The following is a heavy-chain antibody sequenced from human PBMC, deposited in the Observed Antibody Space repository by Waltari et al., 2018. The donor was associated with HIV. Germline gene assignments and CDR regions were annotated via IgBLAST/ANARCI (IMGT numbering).Heavy chain of an antibody. V-gene: IGHV4-34*01. CDR1: GGPFSGYS. Sequence: QVELQQWGAGLLKPSETLSLRCAAYGGPFSGYSWTWRRQPPGKGLEWIGDINNSGSTNYNPSLKSRVTISIDTSKNQFSLKVTSVTAADTAVYFCARGLGDDYMDVWGKGTTVTVSS. CDR2: INNSGST. D-gene: IGHD3-10*01. J-gene: IGHJ6*03. CDR3: ARGLGDDYMDV.